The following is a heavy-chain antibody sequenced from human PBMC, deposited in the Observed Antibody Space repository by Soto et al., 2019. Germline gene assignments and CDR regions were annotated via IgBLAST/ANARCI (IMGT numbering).Heavy chain of an antibody. D-gene: IGHD4-17*01. J-gene: IGHJ6*02. CDR2: IYPGDSDT. Sequence: GESLKISCKGSGYSFTSYWIGWVHQMPGKGLEWMGIIYPGDSDTRYSPSFQGQVTISADKSISTAYLQWSSLKASDTAMYYCARLFLTTLTNYGMDVWGQGTTVTVSS. CDR1: GYSFTSYW. CDR3: ARLFLTTLTNYGMDV. V-gene: IGHV5-51*07.